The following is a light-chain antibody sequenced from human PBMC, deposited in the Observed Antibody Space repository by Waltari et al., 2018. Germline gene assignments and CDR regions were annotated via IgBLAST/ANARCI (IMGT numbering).Light chain of an antibody. J-gene: IGLJ2*01. Sequence: QSVLTQPPSASATAGQRVTISCSGSGSNIGTNTVNWYQQVPGTAPKLVIYGNNQRPPGVPDRISGSKSGTSGSLAISGLRSEDEADYYCSSWDGSLSGLVVGGGTRLTVL. CDR3: SSWDGSLSGLV. CDR2: GNN. CDR1: GSNIGTNT. V-gene: IGLV1-44*01.